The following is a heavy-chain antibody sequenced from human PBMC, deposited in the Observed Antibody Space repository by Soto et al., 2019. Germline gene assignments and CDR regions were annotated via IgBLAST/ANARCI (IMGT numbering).Heavy chain of an antibody. Sequence: QVQLVESGGGLVKPGGSLRLSCAASGFTFSDYYMSWIRQAPGKGLEWVSYISSSSSYTNYADSVKGRFTISRDNAKNSLYLQMNSLRAEDTAVYYCASTIVGSSGYMFDYWGQGTLVTVSS. CDR3: ASTIVGSSGYMFDY. CDR1: GFTFSDYY. CDR2: ISSSSSYT. J-gene: IGHJ4*02. V-gene: IGHV3-11*06. D-gene: IGHD3-22*01.